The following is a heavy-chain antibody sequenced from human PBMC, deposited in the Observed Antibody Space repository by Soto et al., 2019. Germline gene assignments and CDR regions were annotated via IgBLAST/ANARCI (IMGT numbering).Heavy chain of an antibody. CDR1: GYTFTCYG. D-gene: IGHD3-22*01. CDR2: ISAYNGNT. CDR3: ARDYYDSSGYSNWFDP. V-gene: IGHV1-18*01. Sequence: ASVKVSCKASGYTFTCYGISWVRQAPGQGLEWMGWISAYNGNTNYAQKLQGRVTMTTDTSTSTAYMELRSLRSDDTAVYYCARDYYDSSGYSNWFDPWGQGTLVTVSS. J-gene: IGHJ5*02.